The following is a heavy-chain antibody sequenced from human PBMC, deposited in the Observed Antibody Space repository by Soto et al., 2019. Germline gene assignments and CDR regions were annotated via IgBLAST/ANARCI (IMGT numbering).Heavy chain of an antibody. J-gene: IGHJ4*02. Sequence: PXESLRLSWSPSGIIFNNYCMHWVRQAPGKGQVWVERINGDVTTTYVDSVKGRFTNSRDNAKNMVYLQINSLRAEDTAMYHCGRGSGPRGRTYCGQGISVTVCS. CDR2: INGDVTT. CDR3: GRGSGPRGRTY. CDR1: GIIFNNYC. D-gene: IGHD6-25*01. V-gene: IGHV3-74*01.